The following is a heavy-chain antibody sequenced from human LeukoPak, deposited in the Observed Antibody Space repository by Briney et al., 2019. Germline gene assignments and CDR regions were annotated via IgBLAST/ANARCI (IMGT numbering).Heavy chain of an antibody. D-gene: IGHD3-10*01. V-gene: IGHV3-23*01. CDR3: AKGSDYYGSVTSKKTD. CDR2: ISGGSGNI. CDR1: GFTFSNYA. J-gene: IGHJ4*02. Sequence: GGSLRLSCSVSGFTFSNYAMHWVRQAPGKGLEWGSLISGGSGNIYYVDSVKGRFTSSRDNSKNTLYVQMTSLRAEDTAIYYCAKGSDYYGSVTSKKTDWGQGTLVTVSS.